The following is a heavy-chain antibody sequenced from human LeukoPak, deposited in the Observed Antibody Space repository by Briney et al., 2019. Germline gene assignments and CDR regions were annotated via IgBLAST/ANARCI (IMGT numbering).Heavy chain of an antibody. Sequence: PGGSLRLSCVASGFTVSSNYMSWARQTPGKGLEWVSIIYYDGSTHYADSVKDRFTISRDNSKNTMYLQMNSLRAEETAVYYCARPLRINCGMDVWGQGTTVTVSS. CDR2: IYYDGST. D-gene: IGHD4-17*01. V-gene: IGHV3-53*01. CDR1: GFTVSSNY. CDR3: ARPLRINCGMDV. J-gene: IGHJ6*02.